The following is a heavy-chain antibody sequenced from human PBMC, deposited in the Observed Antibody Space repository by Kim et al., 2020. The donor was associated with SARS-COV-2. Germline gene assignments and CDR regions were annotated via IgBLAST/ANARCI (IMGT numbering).Heavy chain of an antibody. J-gene: IGHJ2*01. CDR3: AKANLGFWNLDL. CDR1: GFSFSNYG. V-gene: IGHV3-23*01. D-gene: IGHD7-27*01. Sequence: GGSLRLSCAASGFSFSNYGMSWVRQAPGKGLEWVLSITSSGDPTLYADSVKGRFTISRDNSKNTLYLQMNSLITEDTAVYSCAKANLGFWNLDLWCRGT. CDR2: ITSSGDPT.